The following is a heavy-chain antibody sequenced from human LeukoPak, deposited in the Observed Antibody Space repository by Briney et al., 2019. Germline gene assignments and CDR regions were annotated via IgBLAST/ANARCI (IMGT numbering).Heavy chain of an antibody. J-gene: IGHJ4*03. Sequence: ASVKVSCTASGYTFTSYDITWVLQAPGQGLEWMGWIITYNGNTDYAQKIQGRVTMTTDKSTSTAYMELRSLRSDDTAVYYCARKSTIAARPDYWGHGTLVTVSS. CDR3: ARKSTIAARPDY. CDR1: GYTFTSYD. V-gene: IGHV1-18*01. CDR2: IITYNGNT. D-gene: IGHD6-6*01.